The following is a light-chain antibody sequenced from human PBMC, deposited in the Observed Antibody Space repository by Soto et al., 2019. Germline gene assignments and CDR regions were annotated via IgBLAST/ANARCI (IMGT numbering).Light chain of an antibody. CDR1: SSDFGTYNR. J-gene: IGLJ1*01. V-gene: IGLV2-23*01. CDR2: EDA. CDR3: CAFAGSSPTYV. Sequence: LSQPASVSGSPGQSITISCTGTSSDFGTYNRVSWYQQHPGKAPRVMIYEDARRPSGVSDRFSGSKSGNSASLTISGLQTEDEADYYCCAFAGSSPTYVFGTGTKVTVL.